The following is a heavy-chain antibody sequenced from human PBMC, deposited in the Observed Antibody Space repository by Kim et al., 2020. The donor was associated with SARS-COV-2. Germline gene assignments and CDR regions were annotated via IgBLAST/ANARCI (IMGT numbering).Heavy chain of an antibody. J-gene: IGHJ4*02. Sequence: GGSLRLSCAASGFTFSSYSMHRVRQAPGKGLEWVSSISSRRDYIYYADSVKGRFTISRANPKTSLFLQMNSLGAEDTAVYFCASGSSMVFYCGQGTLVTV. CDR2: ISSRRDYI. V-gene: IGHV3-21*01. CDR3: ASGSSMVFY. D-gene: IGHD3-10*01. CDR1: GFTFSSYS.